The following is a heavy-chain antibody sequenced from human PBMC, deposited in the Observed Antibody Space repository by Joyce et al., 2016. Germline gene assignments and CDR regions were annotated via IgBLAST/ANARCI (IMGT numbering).Heavy chain of an antibody. CDR2: IQYTGAT. D-gene: IGHD3-16*01. CDR1: GPSFTLYPYW. V-gene: IGHV4-34*02. J-gene: IGHJ4*02. Sequence: QVQPLQWGAGLLKPSETLSLTCGVYGPSFTLYPYWFSWILPSPEKGLEWIGEIQYTGATNYSPSFKSRVTMSVDTSKSQFFLKLTSMTAADTAVYYCARGTDYVWVSPWGQGTLVTVSS. CDR3: ARGTDYVWVSP.